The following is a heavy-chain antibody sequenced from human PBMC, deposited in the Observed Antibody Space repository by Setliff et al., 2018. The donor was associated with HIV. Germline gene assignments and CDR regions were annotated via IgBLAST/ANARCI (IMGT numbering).Heavy chain of an antibody. J-gene: IGHJ4*02. D-gene: IGHD1-26*01. CDR1: GYTFTSYD. Sequence: RASVKVSCKASGYTFTSYDINWVRQATGQGLEWMGWMMPSSGNTGYAQKFQGRLTMTRNTSISTAYMELSGLISDDAAVYYCAREGISGSYFDYWGQGTLVTVSS. V-gene: IGHV1-8*02. CDR2: MMPSSGNT. CDR3: AREGISGSYFDY.